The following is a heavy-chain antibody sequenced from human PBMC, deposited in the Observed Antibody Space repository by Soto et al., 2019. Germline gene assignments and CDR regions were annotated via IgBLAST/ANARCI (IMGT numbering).Heavy chain of an antibody. Sequence: EVQLVESGGGLVQPGRSLRLSCAASGFTFDDYAMHWVRQAPGKGLEWVSGISWNSGSIGYADSVKGRFTISRDNAKNSLYLQMNSLRAEDTALYYCAKDMGGGYSGNFDYWGQGTLVTVSS. D-gene: IGHD5-12*01. CDR2: ISWNSGSI. J-gene: IGHJ4*02. V-gene: IGHV3-9*01. CDR3: AKDMGGGYSGNFDY. CDR1: GFTFDDYA.